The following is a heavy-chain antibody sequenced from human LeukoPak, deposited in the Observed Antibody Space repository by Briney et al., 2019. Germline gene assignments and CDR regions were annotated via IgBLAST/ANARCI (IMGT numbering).Heavy chain of an antibody. CDR2: ISGSGSST. Sequence: PGGSLRLSCAASGFTFSIYAMSWVRQAPGKGLEWVSAISGSGSSTYYADSVKGRFTISRDTSMNTLFLQMNSLRAEDTAVYYCAKDGLRTRAYYFDYWGQGTLVTVSS. CDR1: GFTFSIYA. CDR3: AKDGLRTRAYYFDY. D-gene: IGHD3-10*01. J-gene: IGHJ4*02. V-gene: IGHV3-23*01.